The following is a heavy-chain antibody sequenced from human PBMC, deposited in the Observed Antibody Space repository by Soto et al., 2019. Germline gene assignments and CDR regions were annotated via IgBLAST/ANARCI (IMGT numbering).Heavy chain of an antibody. V-gene: IGHV1-46*01. D-gene: IGHD2-15*01. CDR3: ARSHCSGGSCYLGAFDI. CDR1: DFSFTSHG. Sequence: ASVKVSCKAYDFSFTSHGISWVRQAPGQGLEWVGIINPSGGATTYPQKFQGRVTMTRDTSTSTVYMDVSSLRFDDTAVYYCARSHCSGGSCYLGAFDIWGQGTMVTVSS. CDR2: INPSGGAT. J-gene: IGHJ3*02.